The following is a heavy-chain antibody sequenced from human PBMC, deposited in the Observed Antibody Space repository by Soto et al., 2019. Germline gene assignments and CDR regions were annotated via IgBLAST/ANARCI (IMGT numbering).Heavy chain of an antibody. D-gene: IGHD1-1*01. CDR1: DSASVAK. CDR2: LYDVDGS. Sequence: PGGSLDSPVPPLDSASVAKRNVAWVRQAPGKGLEWVSALYDVDGSFYADSVKGRFTTSSDRSKTTVYLQMNDLRPGDTAVYYCATWREREHAYDIWGQGTTVTVSS. V-gene: IGHV3-53*01. CDR3: ATWREREHAYDI. J-gene: IGHJ3*02.